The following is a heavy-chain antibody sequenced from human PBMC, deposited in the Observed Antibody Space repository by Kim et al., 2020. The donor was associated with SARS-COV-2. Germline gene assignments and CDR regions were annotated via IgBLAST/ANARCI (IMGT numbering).Heavy chain of an antibody. D-gene: IGHD3-3*01. CDR3: ARDPFPSGVVIVQPDY. V-gene: IGHV3-21*01. Sequence: GGSLRLSCAASGFTFSSYSMNWVRQAPGKGLEWVSSISSSSSYIYYADSVKGRFTISRDNAKNSLYLQMNSLRAEDTAVYYCARDPFPSGVVIVQPDYWGQGTLVTVSS. J-gene: IGHJ4*02. CDR1: GFTFSSYS. CDR2: ISSSSSYI.